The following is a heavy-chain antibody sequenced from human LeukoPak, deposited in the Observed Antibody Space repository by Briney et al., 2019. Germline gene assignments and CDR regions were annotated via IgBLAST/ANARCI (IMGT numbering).Heavy chain of an antibody. CDR3: ARKRGWLQLRYFDY. D-gene: IGHD5-24*01. CDR2: INHSGST. Sequence: SETLSLTGAVYGGSFSGYYWSWIRQPPGKGLEWIGEINHSGSTNYNPSLKSRVTISVDTSKNQFSLKLSSVTAADTAVYYCARKRGWLQLRYFDYWGQGTLVTVSS. J-gene: IGHJ4*02. CDR1: GGSFSGYY. V-gene: IGHV4-34*01.